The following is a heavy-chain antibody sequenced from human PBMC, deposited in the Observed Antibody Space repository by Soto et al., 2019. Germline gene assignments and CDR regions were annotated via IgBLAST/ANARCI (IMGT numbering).Heavy chain of an antibody. V-gene: IGHV4-59*08. Sequence: PSGTLYLACTASGGSISSYYLSWIRQPPGKGLGWIGYIYYSGSTNYNPSLKSRVIISVDTSKNQFSLRLSSVTAADTAVYYCARPDIYYYDMDVWGKGTTVTVSS. CDR3: ARPDIYYYDMDV. J-gene: IGHJ6*03. CDR1: GGSISSYY. CDR2: IYYSGST.